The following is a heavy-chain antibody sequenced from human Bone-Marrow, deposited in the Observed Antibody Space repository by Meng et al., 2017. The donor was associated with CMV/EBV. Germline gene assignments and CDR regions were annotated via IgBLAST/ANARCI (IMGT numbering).Heavy chain of an antibody. V-gene: IGHV3-21*01. Sequence: GESLKISCAASGFTFNSYNINWVRQAPGKGLEWVSSISSSSNYIYYADSVKGRFTISRDKAKNSVFLQMNSLRAEDTAGYYCANKFGGYALANWGQGTLVTVSS. CDR2: ISSSSNYI. J-gene: IGHJ4*02. CDR3: ANKFGGYALAN. CDR1: GFTFNSYN. D-gene: IGHD3-10*01.